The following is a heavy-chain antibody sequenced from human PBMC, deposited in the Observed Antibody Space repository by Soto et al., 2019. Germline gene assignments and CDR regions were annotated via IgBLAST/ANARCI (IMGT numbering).Heavy chain of an antibody. Sequence: LRLSCAASGFPFTKAWMTWVRQAPGKGLEWVGRIRSKTSSETREYAAPVKGRFTISRDDSKNMLYLEMNSLKIEDTGVYYCTTDGFTGIVGIWGQGTMVT. J-gene: IGHJ3*02. V-gene: IGHV3-15*01. CDR1: GFPFTKAW. CDR3: TTDGFTGIVGI. D-gene: IGHD3-22*01. CDR2: IRSKTSSETR.